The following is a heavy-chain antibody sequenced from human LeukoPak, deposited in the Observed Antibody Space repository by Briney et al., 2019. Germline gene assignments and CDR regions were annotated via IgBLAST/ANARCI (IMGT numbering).Heavy chain of an antibody. V-gene: IGHV1-2*02. CDR1: GHTFTDYY. CDR3: ARDAGWLQLLDY. J-gene: IGHJ4*02. D-gene: IGHD5-24*01. Sequence: ASVKVSCKASGHTFTDYYWHWVRQAPGQGLEWMGWINPNSGGTNYAQKFQGRVTMTRDTSISTAYMELSRLRSDDTAVYYCARDAGWLQLLDYWGRGTLVTVSS. CDR2: INPNSGGT.